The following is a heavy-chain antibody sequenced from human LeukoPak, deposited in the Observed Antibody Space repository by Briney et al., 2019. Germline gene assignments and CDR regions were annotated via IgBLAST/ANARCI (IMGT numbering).Heavy chain of an antibody. Sequence: GGSLRLSCAASGFTFSNYEMHWVRQAPGKGLEWVADISSGGSKKDYADSVKGRFTISRDNSKNTLYLQMNTPRADDTAVYYCGRDLVLYSSSAPFDYWGQGTLVTVSS. CDR1: GFTFSNYE. J-gene: IGHJ4*02. V-gene: IGHV3-33*01. CDR2: ISSGGSKK. D-gene: IGHD6-6*01. CDR3: GRDLVLYSSSAPFDY.